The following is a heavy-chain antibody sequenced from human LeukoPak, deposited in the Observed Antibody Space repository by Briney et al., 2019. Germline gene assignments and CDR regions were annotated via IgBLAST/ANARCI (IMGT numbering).Heavy chain of an antibody. Sequence: ASVKVSCKTSGYAFTDFNMHWVRKAPGQGLEWMGWINPKSGDTHYAQKFQCRVTMTTDTSIMTAYIDLNSPPSDDTAMYYCATEGQAGECDSIDYWGQGTPVTVSS. V-gene: IGHV1-2*02. CDR2: INPKSGDT. CDR3: ATEGQAGECDSIDY. CDR1: GYAFTDFN. J-gene: IGHJ4*02. D-gene: IGHD3-16*01.